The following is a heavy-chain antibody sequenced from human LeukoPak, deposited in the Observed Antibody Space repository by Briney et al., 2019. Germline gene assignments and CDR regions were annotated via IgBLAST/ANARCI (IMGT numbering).Heavy chain of an antibody. V-gene: IGHV4-34*01. CDR2: INARGDT. Sequence: GSLRLSCAASGFTFSSYAMSWIRQPPGKGLEWIGEINARGDTNYNPSLKSRVTISVDTSKNQFSLSLSSMSASGTAVYYCARGQVPAARGHNWFDPWGQGTLVTVSS. J-gene: IGHJ5*02. D-gene: IGHD2-2*01. CDR3: ARGQVPAARGHNWFDP. CDR1: GFTFSSYA.